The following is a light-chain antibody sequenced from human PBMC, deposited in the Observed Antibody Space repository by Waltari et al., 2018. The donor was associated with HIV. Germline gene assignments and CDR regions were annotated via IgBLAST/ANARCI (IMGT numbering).Light chain of an antibody. CDR3: QQTYRTPS. J-gene: IGKJ1*01. CDR1: QRIGKF. CDR2: AAS. V-gene: IGKV1-39*01. Sequence: DIPLTQSPSSLAASVGARVTITCRASQRIGKFLNWYQHKPGKAPSPLIFAASSLHSGVPARFIGSGSGTDFTLTITGLQPEDFATYYCQQTYRTPSFGQGTTVEVK.